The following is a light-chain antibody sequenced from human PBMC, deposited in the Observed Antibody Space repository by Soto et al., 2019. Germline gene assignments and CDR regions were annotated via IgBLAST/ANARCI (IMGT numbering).Light chain of an antibody. CDR2: GAS. J-gene: IGKJ1*01. CDR3: QQYNNLPPWT. CDR1: QSVDSN. Sequence: EIVMTQSPATLSVSQGDRATLSCRASQSVDSNFAWYQQKPGQGPRLLISGASTRATGVPALFSGSGSGTDFTLSISSLQSEDFAVYYCQQYNNLPPWTFGQGTKVEIK. V-gene: IGKV3-15*01.